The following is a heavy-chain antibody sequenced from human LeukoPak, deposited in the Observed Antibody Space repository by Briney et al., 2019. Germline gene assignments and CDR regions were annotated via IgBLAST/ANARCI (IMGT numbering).Heavy chain of an antibody. V-gene: IGHV3-23*01. CDR3: AKDAQLWLPSYWYFDL. Sequence: GGSLRLSCAASGFTFSDYAISWVRQAPGKGLEWVSAISASGGTTYYADSVKGRFTIPRDNSKNTLYLQMNSLRAEDTAVYYCAKDAQLWLPSYWYFDLWGRGTLVTVSS. CDR1: GFTFSDYA. J-gene: IGHJ2*01. D-gene: IGHD5-18*01. CDR2: ISASGGTT.